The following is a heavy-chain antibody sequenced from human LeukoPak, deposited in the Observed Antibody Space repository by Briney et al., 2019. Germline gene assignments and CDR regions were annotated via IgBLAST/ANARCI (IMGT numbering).Heavy chain of an antibody. CDR2: INQDGSAE. J-gene: IGHJ6*02. V-gene: IGHV3-7*01. Sequence: GGSLRLSCEASGFIFKDFYMTWVRQAPGTGLGWVATINQDGSAEYYVDSAKGRFTMSRENAKNSVFLQMDSLRAEETAVYYCARSVGAGNNYFYYGMDVWGQGTTVTVSS. D-gene: IGHD1-26*01. CDR1: GFIFKDFY. CDR3: ARSVGAGNNYFYYGMDV.